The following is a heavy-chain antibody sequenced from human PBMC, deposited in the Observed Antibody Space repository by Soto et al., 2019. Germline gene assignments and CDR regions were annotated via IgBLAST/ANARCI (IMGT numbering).Heavy chain of an antibody. CDR1: GYTLTELS. V-gene: IGHV1-24*01. CDR3: ATDYYDFWSGPTRAYYGMDV. Sequence: ASVKVSCKVSGYTLTELSMHWVRQAPGEGLEWMGGFDPEDGETIYAQKFQGRVTMTEDTSTDTAYMELSSLRSEDTAVYYCATDYYDFWSGPTRAYYGMDVWGQGTTVTVSS. D-gene: IGHD3-3*01. J-gene: IGHJ6*02. CDR2: FDPEDGET.